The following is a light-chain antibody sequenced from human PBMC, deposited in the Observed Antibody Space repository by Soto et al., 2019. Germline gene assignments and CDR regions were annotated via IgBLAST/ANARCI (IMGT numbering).Light chain of an antibody. Sequence: DIQMTQSPSSLSASVGARVTITCRASQGISTYLVWYQQKPGTVPKLLIFAAYSLKSGVPYRFSGCGSRTDFTLTISSLHPEDVATYYCQNYNGAPWTFGQGTKVEIK. CDR3: QNYNGAPWT. J-gene: IGKJ1*01. CDR1: QGISTY. CDR2: AAY. V-gene: IGKV1-27*01.